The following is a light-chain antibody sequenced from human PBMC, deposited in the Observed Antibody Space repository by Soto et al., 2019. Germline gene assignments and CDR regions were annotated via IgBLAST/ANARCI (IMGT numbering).Light chain of an antibody. CDR3: VSYTSSTTYV. CDR2: GVT. CDR1: SSNIDVFDL. V-gene: IGLV2-14*02. Sequence: QAVLTQPASVSGSPGQSITISCTGTSSNIDVFDLVSWYRQRPGKPPKLMIYGVTKRPSGVSDRFSGSKSGSTASLIISRLQTEDEADYYCVSYTSSTTYVFGTGTKVTVL. J-gene: IGLJ1*01.